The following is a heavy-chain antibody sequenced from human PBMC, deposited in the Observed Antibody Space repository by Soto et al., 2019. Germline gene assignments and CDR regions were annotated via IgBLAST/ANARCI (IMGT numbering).Heavy chain of an antibody. D-gene: IGHD2-2*02. CDR1: GFSFSAFS. CDR2: ISSTSSTI. Sequence: ESGGGLVQPGGSLRLSCASSGFSFSAFSMNWVRQAPGKGLEWISYISSTSSTIYYADSVKGRFTISRDNAKNSLYLQMNSLRDEDTAVYYCAREGGRHCSPTRCYNAFDIWGLGTMVTVSS. V-gene: IGHV3-48*02. J-gene: IGHJ3*02. CDR3: AREGGRHCSPTRCYNAFDI.